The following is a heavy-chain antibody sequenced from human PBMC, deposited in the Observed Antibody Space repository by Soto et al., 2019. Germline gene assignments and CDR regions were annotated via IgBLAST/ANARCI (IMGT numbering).Heavy chain of an antibody. J-gene: IGHJ6*02. Sequence: QVQLVESGGGVVQPGRSLRLSCAASGFTFSSYGMHWVRQAPGKGLEWVAVISYDGSNKYYADSVKGRFTISRDNSKNTLYLQLNSLRAEDTAVYYGAQDRSGYYYGMDVWGQGTTVTVSS. CDR1: GFTFSSYG. D-gene: IGHD3-10*01. CDR2: ISYDGSNK. CDR3: AQDRSGYYYGMDV. V-gene: IGHV3-30*18.